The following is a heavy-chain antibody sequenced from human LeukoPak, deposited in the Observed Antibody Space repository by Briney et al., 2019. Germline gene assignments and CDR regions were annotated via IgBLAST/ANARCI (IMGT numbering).Heavy chain of an antibody. CDR2: IYDTGGT. V-gene: IGHV4-30-2*01. CDR3: ARDSEYYYDSSGYPDY. Sequence: SETLSLTCTVSGGSISSGDYYWSWIRQPPGKGLEWIGYIYDTGGTYYNPSLKSRVTISLDRSKNQFSLKLSSVTAADTAVYYCARDSEYYYDSSGYPDYWGQGTLVTVSS. J-gene: IGHJ4*02. D-gene: IGHD3-22*01. CDR1: GGSISSGDYY.